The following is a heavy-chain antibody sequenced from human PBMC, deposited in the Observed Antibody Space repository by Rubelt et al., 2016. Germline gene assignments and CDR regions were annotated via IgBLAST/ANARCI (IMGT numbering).Heavy chain of an antibody. V-gene: IGHV1-46*01. D-gene: IGHD3-3*01. CDR1: GYTFTGYY. CDR3: ARSPRYDFEDNWFDP. Sequence: QVQLVQSGAEVKKPGASVKVSCKASGYTFTGYYMHWVRQAPGQGLEWMGIINPSGGSTSYAQKFQGRVTMTRDTSTSTVYMELSSLRSEDTAVYYCARSPRYDFEDNWFDPWGQGTLVTVSS. J-gene: IGHJ5*02. CDR2: INPSGGST.